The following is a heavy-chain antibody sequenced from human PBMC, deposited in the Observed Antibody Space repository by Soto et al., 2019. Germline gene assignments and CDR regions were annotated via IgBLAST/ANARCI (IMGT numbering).Heavy chain of an antibody. D-gene: IGHD2-15*01. V-gene: IGHV1-18*01. CDR3: PRWGYCSDGTCYSKKEVCCWYNWFDA. CDR2: ISAYNGNT. J-gene: IGHJ5*02. Sequence: ASVKVSCKASGYTFTSYGISWVRQAPGQGLEWMGWISAYNGNTNYAQKLQGRVSMTTDTSASTAYMELRSLRSDDTAVYYCPRWGYCSDGTCYSKKEVCCWYNWFDAWGQGTLVTVSS. CDR1: GYTFTSYG.